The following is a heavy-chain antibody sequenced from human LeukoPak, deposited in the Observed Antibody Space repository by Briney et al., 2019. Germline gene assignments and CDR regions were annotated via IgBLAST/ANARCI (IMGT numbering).Heavy chain of an antibody. Sequence: ASVKVSCKASGYTFTRYGISWVRQAPGQGLEWMGWISAYNGNTNYAQKLQGRVTMTTDTSTRTAYMELSSLRSDDTAVYYCARYPPFYDILTGYLVPSGMDVWGKGTTVTVSS. CDR1: GYTFTRYG. CDR2: ISAYNGNT. D-gene: IGHD3-9*01. V-gene: IGHV1-18*04. J-gene: IGHJ6*04. CDR3: ARYPPFYDILTGYLVPSGMDV.